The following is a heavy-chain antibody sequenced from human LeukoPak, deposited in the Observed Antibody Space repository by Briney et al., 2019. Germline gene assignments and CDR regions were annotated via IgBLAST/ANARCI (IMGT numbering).Heavy chain of an antibody. D-gene: IGHD3-10*01. CDR3: ARENTMIRGVPRAFDI. CDR2: IYSGGSA. Sequence: GESLRLSCAASGFTFNTYGMSWVRQAPGKGLQWVSLIYSGGSAYYADSVKGRFTISRDNSKNTLYLQMNSLRAEDTAVYYCARENTMIRGVPRAFDIWGQGTMVTVSS. CDR1: GFTFNTYG. J-gene: IGHJ3*02. V-gene: IGHV3-66*01.